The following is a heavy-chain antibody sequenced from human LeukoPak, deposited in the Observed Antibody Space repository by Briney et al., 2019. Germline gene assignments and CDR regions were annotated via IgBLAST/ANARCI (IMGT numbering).Heavy chain of an antibody. J-gene: IGHJ4*02. CDR2: IYYSGST. CDR1: GGSISSYY. CDR3: ARASATYYYDSSGYDFDY. V-gene: IGHV4-59*08. Sequence: SETLSLTCIVSGGSISSYYWSWIRQPPGKGLEWIGYIYYSGSTNYNPSLKSRVTISVDTSKNQFSLKLSSVTAADTAVYYRARASATYYYDSSGYDFDYWGQGTLVTVSS. D-gene: IGHD3-22*01.